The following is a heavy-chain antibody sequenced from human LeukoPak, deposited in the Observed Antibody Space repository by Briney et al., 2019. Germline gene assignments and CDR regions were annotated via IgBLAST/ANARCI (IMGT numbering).Heavy chain of an antibody. D-gene: IGHD1-1*01. CDR2: ISYDGSNK. CDR3: ARPTARFGTYYYGMDV. J-gene: IGHJ6*02. Sequence: PGGSLRLSCAASGFTFSSYGMHWVRQAPGKGLEGVAVISYDGSNKYYADSVKGRFTISRDNSKNTLYLQMNSLRAEDTAVYYCARPTARFGTYYYGMDVWGQGTTVTVSS. CDR1: GFTFSSYG. V-gene: IGHV3-30*03.